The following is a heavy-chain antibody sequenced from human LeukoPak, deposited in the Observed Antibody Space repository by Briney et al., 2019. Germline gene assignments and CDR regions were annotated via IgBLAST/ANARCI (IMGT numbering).Heavy chain of an antibody. CDR3: AGEDNSSGYRPFDI. CDR1: GYTFTGYY. V-gene: IGHV1-2*06. CDR2: INPNNGGT. D-gene: IGHD3-22*01. Sequence: RASVKVSCKASGYTFTGYYIHWVRQAPGQGLEWMGQINPNNGGTNYAQKFQGRVTMTRDMSMSTAYMELSRLRFDDTAVYYCAGEDNSSGYRPFDIWGQGTMVTVPS. J-gene: IGHJ3*02.